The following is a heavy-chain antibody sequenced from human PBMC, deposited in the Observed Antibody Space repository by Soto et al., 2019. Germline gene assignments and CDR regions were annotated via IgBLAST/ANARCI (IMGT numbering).Heavy chain of an antibody. CDR1: GFTFSSYA. Sequence: QVQLVESGGGVVQPGRSLRLSCAASGFTFSSYAMHWVRQAPGKGLEWVAVISYDGSNKYYADSVKGRFTISRDNSKNTLYLQMNSLRAEDTAVYYCARGGYNSYGQGWFDPWVQGTLVTVSS. CDR2: ISYDGSNK. V-gene: IGHV3-30-3*01. D-gene: IGHD5-18*01. CDR3: ARGGYNSYGQGWFDP. J-gene: IGHJ5*02.